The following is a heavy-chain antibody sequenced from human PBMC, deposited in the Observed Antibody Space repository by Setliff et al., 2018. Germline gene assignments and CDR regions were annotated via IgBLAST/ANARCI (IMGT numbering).Heavy chain of an antibody. Sequence: GASVKVSCKASGYTFTGYYMHWVRQAPGQGLEWMGWINPNSGGTNYAQKFLGRVTMTRDTAISTAYMELSRLTSDDTAVYYCARAEYTSSSLYYYMDVWGKGTTVTVSS. V-gene: IGHV1-2*02. CDR1: GYTFTGYY. D-gene: IGHD6-6*01. J-gene: IGHJ6*03. CDR3: ARAEYTSSSLYYYMDV. CDR2: INPNSGGT.